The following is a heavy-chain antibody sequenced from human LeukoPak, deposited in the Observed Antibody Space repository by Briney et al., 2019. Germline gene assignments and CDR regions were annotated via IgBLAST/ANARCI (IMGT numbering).Heavy chain of an antibody. CDR1: GYTFTSYY. CDR2: INPSGGST. D-gene: IGHD3-9*01. V-gene: IGHV1-46*01. Sequence: ASVKVSCKASGYTFTSYYMHWVRQAPGQGLEWMGIINPSGGSTSYAQKFQGRVTMTRDTSTSTVYMELSSLRSEDTAVYYCARMAPHYDILTGHYFNASGRWWFDPWGQGTLVTVSS. CDR3: ARMAPHYDILTGHYFNASGRWWFDP. J-gene: IGHJ5*02.